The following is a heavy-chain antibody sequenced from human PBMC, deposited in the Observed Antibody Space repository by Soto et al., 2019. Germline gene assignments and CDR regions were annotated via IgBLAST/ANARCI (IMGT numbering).Heavy chain of an antibody. CDR3: AREGFGGRYFAY. J-gene: IGHJ4*02. V-gene: IGHV1-69*06. CDR2: IVPIFTTP. CDR1: GETFGSYA. D-gene: IGHD1-26*01. Sequence: QVQLVQSGAEVKKPGSSVKVSCKTSGETFGSYAISWVRQAPGQGLEWMGDIVPIFTTPKYAQNFQGRVSILADKSTSTGYMELSSLRSEDTAVYYCAREGFGGRYFAYWGRGTLVTVSS.